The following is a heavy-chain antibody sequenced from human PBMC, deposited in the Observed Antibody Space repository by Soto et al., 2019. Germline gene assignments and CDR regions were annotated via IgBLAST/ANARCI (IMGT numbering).Heavy chain of an antibody. CDR1: GYSFTYSD. CDR3: ARVKGYGSGSEGFDH. D-gene: IGHD3-10*01. J-gene: IGHJ4*02. Sequence: QVQLTQSGAEVQKPGASVKVACKTSGYSFTYSDINWVRQAPGQGLEWMGWLNPNTGATGSAVQFKCRLIMTTDIATTTVFMELRGLRSEDTAVYYCARVKGYGSGSEGFDHWGQGTMVTVSS. CDR2: LNPNTGAT. V-gene: IGHV1-8*02.